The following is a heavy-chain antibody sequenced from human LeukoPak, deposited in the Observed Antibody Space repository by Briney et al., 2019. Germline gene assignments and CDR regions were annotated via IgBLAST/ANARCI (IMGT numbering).Heavy chain of an antibody. CDR3: AREGSCSGGSCYSYNWFDP. V-gene: IGHV3-48*03. CDR1: GFTFSSYE. J-gene: IGHJ5*02. CDR2: ISSSGSTI. D-gene: IGHD2-15*01. Sequence: PGGSLRLSCAASGFTFSSYEMNWVRQAPGKGLEWVSYISSSGSTIYYADSVKGRFTISRDNAKNLLYLQMNSLRAEDTAVYYCAREGSCSGGSCYSYNWFDPWGQGTLVTVSS.